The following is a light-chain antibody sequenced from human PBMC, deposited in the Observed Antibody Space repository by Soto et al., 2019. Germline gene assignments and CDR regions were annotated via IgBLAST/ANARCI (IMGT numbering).Light chain of an antibody. V-gene: IGKV2-28*01. J-gene: IGKJ4*01. Sequence: DIVMTQSPLSLPVTPGEPASISCRSSQSLLHSNGYNYLDWYLQKPGQSPQLLIYLGSNRASGVPDRFSGSGSGTDFTLKISRVEAEDVGVYYRMQALLTPLNLGGGTKVDIK. CDR2: LGS. CDR1: QSLLHSNGYNY. CDR3: MQALLTPLN.